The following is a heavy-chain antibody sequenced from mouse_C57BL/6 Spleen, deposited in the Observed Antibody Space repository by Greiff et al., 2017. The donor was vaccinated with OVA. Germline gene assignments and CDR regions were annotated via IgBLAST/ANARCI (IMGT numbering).Heavy chain of an antibody. J-gene: IGHJ4*01. D-gene: IGHD1-1*01. CDR3: ARGDYGSRSYYAMDY. Sequence: VQLQQSGAELVKPGASVKLSCTASGFNITDYYMHWVKQRTEQGLEWIGRIDPDDGETKYAPKFQGKATITADTSSNTAYLQLSSLTSEDTAVYYCARGDYGSRSYYAMDYWGQGTSVTVSS. CDR1: GFNITDYY. V-gene: IGHV14-2*01. CDR2: IDPDDGET.